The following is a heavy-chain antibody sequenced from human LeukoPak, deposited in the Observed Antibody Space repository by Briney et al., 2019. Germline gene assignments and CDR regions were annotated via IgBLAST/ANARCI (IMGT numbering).Heavy chain of an antibody. D-gene: IGHD3-22*01. CDR1: GFSFSSYW. Sequence: GGSLRLSCAASGFSFSSYWMHWVRQVPGKGLEWVSLIYPSGGTYYADSVKGRFTVSRDNLQNTVYLEMNSLRVEDAAVYYCARSVISERWLFPHYYYMDVWGKGTTVTVSS. V-gene: IGHV3-53*01. CDR3: ARSVISERWLFPHYYYMDV. J-gene: IGHJ6*03. CDR2: IYPSGGT.